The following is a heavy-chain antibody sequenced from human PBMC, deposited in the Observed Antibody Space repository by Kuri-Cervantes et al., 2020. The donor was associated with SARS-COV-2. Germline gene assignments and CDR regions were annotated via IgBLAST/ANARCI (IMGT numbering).Heavy chain of an antibody. CDR2: ISYDGSNK. V-gene: IGHV3-30*05. Sequence: GGSLRLSCAASGFTFISYGMHWVRQAPGKGLEWVALISYDGSNKHYGDSVKGRFTISRDNSKNTLYLEVNSLRAEDTAVYYCARDSGILTGYYAHDWGQGTLVTVSS. D-gene: IGHD3-9*01. J-gene: IGHJ4*02. CDR1: GFTFISYG. CDR3: ARDSGILTGYYAHD.